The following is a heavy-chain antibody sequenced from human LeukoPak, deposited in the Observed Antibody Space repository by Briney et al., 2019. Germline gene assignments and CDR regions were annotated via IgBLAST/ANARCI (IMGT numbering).Heavy chain of an antibody. Sequence: PGGSLRLSCQTSGFVFRNYGMHWVRQAPGKGLEGVAFVRYDGSNEYYADSVTGRFTISRDNSRNTLYLRMNSLRAEDTGVYSCAKDSKSGYVSVGPDYWGLGTLVTVSS. D-gene: IGHD3-3*01. V-gene: IGHV3-30*02. CDR2: VRYDGSNE. J-gene: IGHJ4*02. CDR1: GFVFRNYG. CDR3: AKDSKSGYVSVGPDY.